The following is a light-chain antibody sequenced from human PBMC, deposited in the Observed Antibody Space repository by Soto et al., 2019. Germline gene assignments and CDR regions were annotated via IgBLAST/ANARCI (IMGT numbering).Light chain of an antibody. V-gene: IGLV2-14*01. CDR2: EVT. Sequence: QSALTQPASVSGSPGQSITISCTGTSIDVGGYNYVSWYQQHPGKAPKLMIYEVTYRPSGVSNRFSGSKSRNTASLTISGLQAEDEADYYCSSYTSSTTLVVFGGGTKLTVL. CDR3: SSYTSSTTLVV. CDR1: SIDVGGYNY. J-gene: IGLJ3*02.